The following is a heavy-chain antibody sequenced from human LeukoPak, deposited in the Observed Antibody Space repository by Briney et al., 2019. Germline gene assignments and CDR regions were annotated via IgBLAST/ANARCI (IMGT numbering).Heavy chain of an antibody. CDR2: ISSSGTNI. CDR3: ARRPAAASYYYYGLDV. Sequence: GGSLRLSCAASGFTFSDYYMSWIRQAPGKGLEWVSYISSSGTNIYYADSVKGRFTISRDNTKNSLSLQMNSQRAEDTAVYYCARRPAAASYYYYGLDVWGQGTTVTVSS. D-gene: IGHD2-2*01. V-gene: IGHV3-11*01. J-gene: IGHJ6*02. CDR1: GFTFSDYY.